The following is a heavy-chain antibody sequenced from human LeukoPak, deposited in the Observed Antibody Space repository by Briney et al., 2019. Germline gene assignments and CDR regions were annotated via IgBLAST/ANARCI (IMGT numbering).Heavy chain of an antibody. V-gene: IGHV4-34*01. D-gene: IGHD6-19*01. J-gene: IGHJ4*02. CDR2: IDHSGNT. Sequence: SETLSLTCAVYGGSLSGHYWSWIRQPPGKGLEWIGEIDHSGNTNYNPSLKSRVTISVDTSKNQFSLKLSSVTAADTAVYYCAREYTLYRSGWFLDYWGQGTVVTVSS. CDR3: AREYTLYRSGWFLDY. CDR1: GGSLSGHY.